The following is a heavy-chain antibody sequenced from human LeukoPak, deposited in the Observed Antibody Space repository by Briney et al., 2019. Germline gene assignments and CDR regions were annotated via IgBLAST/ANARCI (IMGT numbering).Heavy chain of an antibody. D-gene: IGHD3-22*01. CDR2: INPSDGGA. Sequence: ASVKVSCKASGYTFTGHYIHWVRQAPGQGLEWMGIINPSDGGATCAQKFQGRVTMTRDTPTSTLYMEVSGLRSEDTAVYYCARKAPHDSSGWYFDLWGRGTLVTVSS. CDR3: ARKAPHDSSGWYFDL. CDR1: GYTFTGHY. V-gene: IGHV1-46*01. J-gene: IGHJ2*01.